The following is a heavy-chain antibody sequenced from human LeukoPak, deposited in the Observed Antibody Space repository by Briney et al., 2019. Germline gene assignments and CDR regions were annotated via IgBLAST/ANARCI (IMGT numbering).Heavy chain of an antibody. D-gene: IGHD5-18*01. J-gene: IGHJ4*02. CDR3: AKEGGYSYGLYSYYFDY. CDR2: ISGSGGST. CDR1: GFTFSSYA. Sequence: GSLRLSCAASGFTFSSYAMSWVRQAPGKGLEWVSAISGSGGSTYYADSVKGRFTISRDNSKNTLYLQMNSLRAEDTAVYYCAKEGGYSYGLYSYYFDYWGQGTLVTVSS. V-gene: IGHV3-23*01.